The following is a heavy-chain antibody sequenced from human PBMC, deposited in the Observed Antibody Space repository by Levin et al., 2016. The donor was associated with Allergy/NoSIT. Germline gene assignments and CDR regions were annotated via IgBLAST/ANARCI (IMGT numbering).Heavy chain of an antibody. CDR3: ARAPDYYDSSGYYYYYGMDV. CDR2: ISYDGSNK. J-gene: IGHJ6*02. D-gene: IGHD3-22*01. Sequence: GGSLRLSCAASGFTFSSYAMHWVRQAPGKGLEWVAVISYDGSNKYYADSVKGRFTISRDNSKNTLYLQMNSLRAEDTAVYYCARAPDYYDSSGYYYYYGMDVWGQGTTVTVSS. V-gene: IGHV3-30*04. CDR1: GFTFSSYA.